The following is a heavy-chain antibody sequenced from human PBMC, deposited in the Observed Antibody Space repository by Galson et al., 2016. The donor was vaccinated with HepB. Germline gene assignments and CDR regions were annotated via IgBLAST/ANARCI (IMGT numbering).Heavy chain of an antibody. CDR2: IWYDGINK. D-gene: IGHD6-6*01. Sequence: SLRLSCAASGFTFSSYGMHWVRQAPGKGLEWMGVIWYDGINKYYGDSVQGRFTISRDNSRNTLYLQMNSLRAEDTAVYYCARDLGGSSCLDYWGQGTLVTVSP. V-gene: IGHV3-33*01. J-gene: IGHJ4*02. CDR1: GFTFSSYG. CDR3: ARDLGGSSCLDY.